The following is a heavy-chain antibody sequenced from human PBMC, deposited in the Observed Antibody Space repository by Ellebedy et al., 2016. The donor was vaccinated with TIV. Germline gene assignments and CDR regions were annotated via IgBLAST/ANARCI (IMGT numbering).Heavy chain of an antibody. Sequence: GESLKISCAASGFTFSPYSMNWVRQALGKGLEWVSYISGSSLTKFYADSVKGRFTISRDNAESSLYLQMDSLRVEDTAVYFCARDMAWGNERMNDAFDMWGQGTMVIVS. CDR3: ARDMAWGNERMNDAFDM. J-gene: IGHJ3*02. V-gene: IGHV3-48*04. CDR2: ISGSSLTK. CDR1: GFTFSPYS. D-gene: IGHD7-27*01.